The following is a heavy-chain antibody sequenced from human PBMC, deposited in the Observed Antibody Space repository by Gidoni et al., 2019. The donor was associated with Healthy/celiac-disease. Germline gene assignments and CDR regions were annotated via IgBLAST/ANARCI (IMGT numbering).Heavy chain of an antibody. D-gene: IGHD3-10*01. CDR2: TYYRSKWYN. CDR1: GDRVSRNSAA. J-gene: IGHJ5*02. CDR3: ARDSSMVRGVMGNWFDP. V-gene: IGHV6-1*01. Sequence: QVQLQQSGPGLVKPSQTLSLTCAISGDRVSRNSAAWNWIRQSPSRGLEWLGRTYYRSKWYNDYAVSVKSRITINPDTSKNQFSLQLKSVTPEDTAVYYCARDSSMVRGVMGNWFDPWGQGTLVTVSS.